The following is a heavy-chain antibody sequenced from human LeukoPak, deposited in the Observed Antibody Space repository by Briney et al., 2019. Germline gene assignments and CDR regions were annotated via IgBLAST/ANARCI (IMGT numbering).Heavy chain of an antibody. CDR3: AKDRSRSGRGGRYYFDY. V-gene: IGHV3-30*02. Sequence: PGGSLRLSCAASGFTFSSYGMHWVRQAPGKGLEWVAFIRYDGSNKYYADSVKGRFTISRDNSKNTLYLQMNSLRAEDTAVYYCAKDRSRSGRGGRYYFDYWGQGTLVTVSS. J-gene: IGHJ4*02. D-gene: IGHD6-19*01. CDR2: IRYDGSNK. CDR1: GFTFSSYG.